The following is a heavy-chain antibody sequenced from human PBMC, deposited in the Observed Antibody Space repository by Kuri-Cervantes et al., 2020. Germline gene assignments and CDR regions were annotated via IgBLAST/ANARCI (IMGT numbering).Heavy chain of an antibody. CDR2: IRSKAYGGTT. V-gene: IGHV3-49*01. CDR1: GFTFGDYA. CDR3: ARGAGLERRRESYYYAMDV. Sequence: GESLKISCTASGFTFGDYAMSWFRQAPGKGLEWVGFIRSKAYGGTTEYAASVKGRFTISRDGSKNSLYLQMNSLKTEDTAVYYCARGAGLERRRESYYYAMDVWGQGTAVTVSS. J-gene: IGHJ6*02. D-gene: IGHD1-1*01.